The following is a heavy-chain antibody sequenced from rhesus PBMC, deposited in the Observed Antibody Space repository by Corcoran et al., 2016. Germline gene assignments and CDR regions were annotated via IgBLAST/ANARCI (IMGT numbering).Heavy chain of an antibody. Sequence: QVQLQESGPGLVKPSETLSLTCAVSGGSISGGFYWGWIRQHPGKGLEWIGNIYGKRATTNYNPSLNSRVAFSKDTAKNQFSLKLSSVTAADTAVYYCARGPLGTYRYWYFDIWGPGTPITISS. V-gene: IGHV4S7*01. CDR1: GGSISGGFY. CDR2: IYGKRATT. D-gene: IGHD7-45*01. CDR3: ARGPLGTYRYWYFDI. J-gene: IGHJ2*01.